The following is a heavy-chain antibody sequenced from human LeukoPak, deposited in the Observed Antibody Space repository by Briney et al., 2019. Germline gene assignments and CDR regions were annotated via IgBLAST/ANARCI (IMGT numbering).Heavy chain of an antibody. CDR1: GGSISSGSYY. Sequence: PSETLSLTCTVSGGSISSGSYYWSWIRQPAGKGLEWIGRIYTSGSTNYNPSLKSRVTISVDTSKNQFSLKLSSVTAADTAVYYCARATVGPIDYWGQGTPVTVSS. CDR3: ARATVGPIDY. CDR2: IYTSGST. J-gene: IGHJ4*02. V-gene: IGHV4-61*02. D-gene: IGHD2-2*02.